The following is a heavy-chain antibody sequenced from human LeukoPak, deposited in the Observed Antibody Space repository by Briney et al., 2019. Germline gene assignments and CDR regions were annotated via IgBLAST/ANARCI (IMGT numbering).Heavy chain of an antibody. V-gene: IGHV4-31*03. Sequence: SETLSLTCTVSGGSISSGGYYWSWIRQHPGKGLEWIGYIYYSGSTYYNPSLKSRVNISVDTSKNQFSLKLSSVTAADTAVYYCARGDCSSTSCSYYYYGMDVWGQGTTVTVSS. CDR1: GGSISSGGYY. D-gene: IGHD2-2*01. CDR3: ARGDCSSTSCSYYYYGMDV. J-gene: IGHJ6*02. CDR2: IYYSGST.